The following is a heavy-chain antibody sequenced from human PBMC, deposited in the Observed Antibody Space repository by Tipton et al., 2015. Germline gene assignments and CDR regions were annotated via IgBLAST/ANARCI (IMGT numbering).Heavy chain of an antibody. J-gene: IGHJ6*02. D-gene: IGHD3-10*01. Sequence: TLSLTCNVSGGSITSYYWGWIRQPPGKGLEWIGSISHSGNTYYNPSLKNRVTMSRDTSKSQFFLKLNSVTAADTAVYYCARFRYYGSGTERGYFHGLDVWGQGTTVTVSS. CDR2: ISHSGNT. CDR3: ARFRYYGSGTERGYFHGLDV. CDR1: GGSITSYY. V-gene: IGHV4-59*01.